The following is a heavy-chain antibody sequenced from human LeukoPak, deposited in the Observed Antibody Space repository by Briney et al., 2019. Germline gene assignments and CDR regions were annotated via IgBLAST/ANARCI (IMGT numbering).Heavy chain of an antibody. CDR1: AGSIISGGYS. Sequence: ASQTLSLTCAVSAGSIISGGYSWSWIRQPPGKGLEWIGYIYHSGSTYYNPSLKTRVTISVDRSKNQFSLKLSSVTAADTAVYYCARGQMTGFDIWGQGTMVTVSS. J-gene: IGHJ3*02. D-gene: IGHD3-9*01. CDR2: IYHSGST. CDR3: ARGQMTGFDI. V-gene: IGHV4-30-2*01.